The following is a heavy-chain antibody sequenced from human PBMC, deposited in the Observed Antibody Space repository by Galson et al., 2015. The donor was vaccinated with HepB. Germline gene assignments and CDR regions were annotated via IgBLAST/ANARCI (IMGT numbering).Heavy chain of an antibody. CDR3: ARQMSGTYPFDY. CDR2: IYPCDSAT. D-gene: IGHD1-26*01. Sequence: QSGAEEKKPGEPLKISCKGSGYDFTTYWICWVRQMAEKGLERLGIIYPCDSATTDSPSFHVRVNYSADKSISTAYLQWSSLKASDTAMYYCARQMSGTYPFDYWGQGTLVTVSS. J-gene: IGHJ4*02. V-gene: IGHV5-51*01. CDR1: GYDFTTYW.